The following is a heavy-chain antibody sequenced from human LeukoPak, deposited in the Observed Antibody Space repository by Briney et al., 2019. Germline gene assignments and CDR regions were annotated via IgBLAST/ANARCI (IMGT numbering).Heavy chain of an antibody. CDR1: GYTLTELS. Sequence: ASVKVSCKVSGYTLTELSMHWVRQAPGKGLEWMGGFGPEDGETIYAQKFQGRVTMTEDTSTDAAYMELSSLRSEDTAVYYCAIPGGSSRDFDYWGQGTLVTVSS. D-gene: IGHD6-13*01. J-gene: IGHJ4*02. CDR3: AIPGGSSRDFDY. CDR2: FGPEDGET. V-gene: IGHV1-24*01.